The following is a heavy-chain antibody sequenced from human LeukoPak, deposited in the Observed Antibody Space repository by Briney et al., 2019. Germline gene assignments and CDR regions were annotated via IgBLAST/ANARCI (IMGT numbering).Heavy chain of an antibody. CDR1: GLTFSSYA. D-gene: IGHD1-26*01. Sequence: GGSLRLSCAASGLTFSSYAMSWVRQAPGKGLEWVSSISGSGSITSYADSVKGRFTISRDNSKNTLYLQMNSLRAEDTAVYYGAKGDTTWELPHDYWGQGTLVTVSS. J-gene: IGHJ4*02. CDR3: AKGDTTWELPHDY. V-gene: IGHV3-23*01. CDR2: ISGSGSIT.